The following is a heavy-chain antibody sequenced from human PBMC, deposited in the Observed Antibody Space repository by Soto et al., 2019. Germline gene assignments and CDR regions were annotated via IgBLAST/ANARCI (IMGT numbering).Heavy chain of an antibody. D-gene: IGHD3-3*01. CDR3: ARGSCSNYNNMDV. CDR2: IWHDGTND. CDR1: GFTFRSYG. V-gene: IGHV3-33*01. Sequence: QVQLVESGGGVVQPGRSLRLSCAASGFTFRSYGMHWVRQAPGKGLEWVAVIWHDGTNDYYADSVKGRFTVSRDNSKNTLYLQMNSLRAEDTAVYYCARGSCSNYNNMDVWGQGTSVTVSS. J-gene: IGHJ6*02.